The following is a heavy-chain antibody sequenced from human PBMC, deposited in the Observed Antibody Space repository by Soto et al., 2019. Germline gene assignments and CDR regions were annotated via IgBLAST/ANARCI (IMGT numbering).Heavy chain of an antibody. V-gene: IGHV4-30-2*01. CDR1: GYSISSGGYS. CDR2: IYHSGGT. J-gene: IGHJ4*02. D-gene: IGHD1-7*01. Sequence: QLQLQESGSGLVKPSQTLSLTCAVSGYSISSGGYSWSWIRQPPGKGLEWIGYIYHSGGTYYNPSLKSRVSISVDRSKNQFSLKVDSVTAADTAMYYCANFGAGTQVWGQGTLVTVSS. CDR3: ANFGAGTQV.